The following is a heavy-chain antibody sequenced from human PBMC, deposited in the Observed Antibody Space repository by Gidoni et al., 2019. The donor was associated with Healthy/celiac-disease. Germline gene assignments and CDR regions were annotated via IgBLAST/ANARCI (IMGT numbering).Heavy chain of an antibody. CDR2: INHSGST. D-gene: IGHD5-18*01. Sequence: QVQLQQWGAGLLKPSETLSLTCAVYGGSFSGYYWSWIRQPPGKGLEWIGEINHSGSTNYNPSLKSRVTISVDTSKNQFSLKLSSVTAADTAVYYCARRGGGYSYGYRQYYFDYWGQGTLVTVSS. J-gene: IGHJ4*02. CDR1: GGSFSGYY. V-gene: IGHV4-34*01. CDR3: ARRGGGYSYGYRQYYFDY.